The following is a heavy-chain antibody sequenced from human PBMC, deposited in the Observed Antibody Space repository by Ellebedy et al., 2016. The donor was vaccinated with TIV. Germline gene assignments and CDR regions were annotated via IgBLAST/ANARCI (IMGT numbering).Heavy chain of an antibody. CDR1: GFTFSSYG. CDR2: ISYDGSNK. CDR3: ARGEEPYCGGDCYLDY. J-gene: IGHJ4*02. Sequence: GGSLRLXXAASGFTFSSYGMHWVRQAPGKGLEWVAVISYDGSNKYYADSVKGRFTISRDNSKNTLYLQMNSLRAEDTAVYYCARGEEPYCGGDCYLDYWGQGTLVTVSS. D-gene: IGHD2-21*02. V-gene: IGHV3-30*03.